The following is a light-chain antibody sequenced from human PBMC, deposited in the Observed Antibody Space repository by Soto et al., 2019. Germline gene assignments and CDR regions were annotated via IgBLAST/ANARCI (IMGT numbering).Light chain of an antibody. CDR3: CSYAGSSTFVV. V-gene: IGLV2-23*01. CDR2: EGS. CDR1: SSDVGGYNL. J-gene: IGLJ2*01. Sequence: QSALTQPASVSGSPGQSITISCTGTSSDVGGYNLVSWYQQHPGKAPKLMIYEGSKRPSGVSNRFSGSKSGNTASLTISGLQAADEDDYYCCSYAGSSTFVVFGGGTKLTVL.